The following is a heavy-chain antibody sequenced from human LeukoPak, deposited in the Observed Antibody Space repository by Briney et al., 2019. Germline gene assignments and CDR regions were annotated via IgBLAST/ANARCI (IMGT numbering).Heavy chain of an antibody. Sequence: GGSLRLSCAASGFTFSDYYVSWIRQAPGKGLEWVSYISSSGSTIYYADSVKGRFTISRDNAKNSLYLQMNSLRAEDTAVYYCAREGLAAAGTQHYYYYYYMDVWGKGTTVTVSS. CDR3: AREGLAAAGTQHYYYYYYMDV. CDR1: GFTFSDYY. D-gene: IGHD6-13*01. J-gene: IGHJ6*03. V-gene: IGHV3-11*01. CDR2: ISSSGSTI.